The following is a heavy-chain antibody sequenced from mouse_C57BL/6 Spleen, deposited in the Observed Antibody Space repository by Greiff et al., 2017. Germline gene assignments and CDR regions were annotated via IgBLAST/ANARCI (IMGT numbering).Heavy chain of an antibody. Sequence: VQLLQSGPELVKPGASVKISCKASGYAFSSSWMTWVKQRPGKGLEWIGRIYPGDGDTNYNGKFKGKATLSTDKASSTSYMQLRSLTSEDSAVSFCDRGGDRRYFDYWGQGTTLTVSS. D-gene: IGHD3-3*01. CDR2: IYPGDGDT. V-gene: IGHV1-82*01. CDR3: DRGGDRRYFDY. J-gene: IGHJ2*01. CDR1: GYAFSSSW.